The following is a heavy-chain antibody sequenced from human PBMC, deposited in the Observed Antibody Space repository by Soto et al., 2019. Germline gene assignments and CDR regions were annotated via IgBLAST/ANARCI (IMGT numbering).Heavy chain of an antibody. CDR1: GYTFTSYY. J-gene: IGHJ6*02. Sequence: QVQLVQSGAEVKKPGASVKVSCKASGYTFTSYYMHWVRQAPGQGLEWMGLINPSGGSTSYAQKFQGRVTMTRDTSTSTVYMELSSLRSEDTAVYYCARGEDCGGDCYPPPGYYYYGMDVWGQGTTVTVSS. CDR2: INPSGGST. V-gene: IGHV1-46*01. CDR3: ARGEDCGGDCYPPPGYYYYGMDV. D-gene: IGHD2-21*02.